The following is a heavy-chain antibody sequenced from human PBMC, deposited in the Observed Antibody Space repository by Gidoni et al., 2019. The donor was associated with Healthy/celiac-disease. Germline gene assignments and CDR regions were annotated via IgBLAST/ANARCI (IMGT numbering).Heavy chain of an antibody. Sequence: QVQLQESGPGLVKPSQTLSLPCTFPGGSIRSGGYSWSWIRQHPGKGLEWSGYIDYSGSTYYNPSLKSRVTISVDTSKNQFSLKLSSVTAADTAVYYCARRPANDFWSGWDDAFDIWGQGTMVTVSS. CDR2: IDYSGST. J-gene: IGHJ3*02. CDR1: GGSIRSGGYS. CDR3: ARRPANDFWSGWDDAFDI. V-gene: IGHV4-31*03. D-gene: IGHD3-3*01.